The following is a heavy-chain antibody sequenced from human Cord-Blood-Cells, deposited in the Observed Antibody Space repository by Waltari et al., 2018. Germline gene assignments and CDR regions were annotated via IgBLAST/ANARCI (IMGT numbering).Heavy chain of an antibody. V-gene: IGHV4-34*01. Sequence: QVQLQQWGAGLLKPSETLSLTFAVYGGSFSRYYWLWLRQPPGKGLKWIGEINQSGSTNYNPSLKSRVTISVDTSKNQFSLKLSSVTAADTAVYYCARGAVGGSGSYIAPIWGQGTMVTVSS. J-gene: IGHJ3*02. CDR2: INQSGST. D-gene: IGHD3-10*01. CDR1: GGSFSRYY. CDR3: ARGAVGGSGSYIAPI.